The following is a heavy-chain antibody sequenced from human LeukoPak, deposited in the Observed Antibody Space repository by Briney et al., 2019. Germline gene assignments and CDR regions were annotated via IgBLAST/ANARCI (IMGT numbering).Heavy chain of an antibody. D-gene: IGHD3-3*01. J-gene: IGHJ5*02. CDR1: GYTFTGYY. V-gene: IGHV1-2*02. CDR3: ATTGVDGWFDP. Sequence: ASVKVSCKASGYTFTGYYMHWVRQAPGQGGERMGWINPNSGGTNYAQRFQGRVTMTRDTSINTAYMVLNRLRSDDTAVYYRATTGVDGWFDPWGQGTLVTVSS. CDR2: INPNSGGT.